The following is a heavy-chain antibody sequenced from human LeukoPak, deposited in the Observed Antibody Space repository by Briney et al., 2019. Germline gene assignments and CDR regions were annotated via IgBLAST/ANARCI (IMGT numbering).Heavy chain of an antibody. CDR2: INHSGST. V-gene: IGHV4-34*01. J-gene: IGHJ6*02. Sequence: SETLSLTCAVYGGSFSGYYWSWIRQPPGKGLEWIGEINHSGSTNYNPSLKSRVTISVDTSKNQFSLKLSSVTAADTAVYYCARALWSGPVYYGMDVWGQGTTVTVSS. D-gene: IGHD3-10*01. CDR1: GGSFSGYY. CDR3: ARALWSGPVYYGMDV.